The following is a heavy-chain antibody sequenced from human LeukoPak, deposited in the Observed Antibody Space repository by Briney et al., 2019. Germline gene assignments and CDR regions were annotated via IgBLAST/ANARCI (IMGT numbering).Heavy chain of an antibody. Sequence: ASVKVSCKASGYTFTGYYMHWVRQAPGQGLEWMGWINPNSGGTNYAQKFQGRVTMTRDTSISTAYMELSRLRSDDTAVYYCARVPRTTTPPALWFDPWGQGTLVTVSS. CDR3: ARVPRTTTPPALWFDP. D-gene: IGHD2-15*01. J-gene: IGHJ5*02. V-gene: IGHV1-2*02. CDR1: GYTFTGYY. CDR2: INPNSGGT.